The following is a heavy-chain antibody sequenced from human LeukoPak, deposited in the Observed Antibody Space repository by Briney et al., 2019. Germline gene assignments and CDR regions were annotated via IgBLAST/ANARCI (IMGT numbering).Heavy chain of an antibody. CDR2: ISSSSSYI. Sequence: PGGSLRLSCAASGFTFSSYSMTWVRQAPGKGLEWVSSISSSSSYIYYADSVKGRFTISRDNAKNSLYLQMNSLRAEDTAVYYCARDGDITIFGVVIIGDYYFDYWGQGTLVTVSS. V-gene: IGHV3-21*01. CDR3: ARDGDITIFGVVIIGDYYFDY. CDR1: GFTFSSYS. D-gene: IGHD3-3*01. J-gene: IGHJ4*02.